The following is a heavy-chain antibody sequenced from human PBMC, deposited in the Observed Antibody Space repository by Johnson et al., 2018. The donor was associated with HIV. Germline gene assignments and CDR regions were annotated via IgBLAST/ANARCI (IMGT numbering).Heavy chain of an antibody. CDR2: ISWNSGSI. V-gene: IGHV3-9*01. CDR1: GFMFDEYT. CDR3: ARVVLVRLAVAGPSRDAFDI. J-gene: IGHJ3*02. D-gene: IGHD6-19*01. Sequence: VQLVESGGVVVQPGRSLRLSCAASGFMFDEYTMHWVRQAPGKGLEWVSGISWNSGSIGYADSVKGRFTISRDNAKKSLYLQMNSLRAEDTALYYCARVVLVRLAVAGPSRDAFDIWGQGTMVTVSS.